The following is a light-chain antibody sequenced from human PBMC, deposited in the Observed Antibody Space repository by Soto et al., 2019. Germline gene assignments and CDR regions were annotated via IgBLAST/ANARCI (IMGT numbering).Light chain of an antibody. CDR2: EVS. CDR3: TSYTSRGTRV. J-gene: IGLJ1*01. Sequence: QSVLTQPPSASGSPGQATTISCAGTSSDVGGYHYVSCYQQHPGKAPKLMIFEVSNRPSGVSIRFSGSKSGNTASLTISGLQTEDEADYYCTSYTSRGTRVFGTGTKVTVL. CDR1: SSDVGGYHY. V-gene: IGLV2-14*01.